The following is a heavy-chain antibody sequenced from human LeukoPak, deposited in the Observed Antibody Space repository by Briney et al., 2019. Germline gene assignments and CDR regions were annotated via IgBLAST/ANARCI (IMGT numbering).Heavy chain of an antibody. V-gene: IGHV1-18*01. Sequence: ASVKVSCKASGYTFTSYGISWVRQAPGQGLEWMGWISAYNGNTNYAQKLQGRVTMTTDTSTSTAYMELSRLRSDDTAVYYCARASLRVTNYYYYYMDVWGKGTTVTVSS. CDR1: GYTFTSYG. D-gene: IGHD2-21*02. CDR3: ARASLRVTNYYYYYMDV. CDR2: ISAYNGNT. J-gene: IGHJ6*03.